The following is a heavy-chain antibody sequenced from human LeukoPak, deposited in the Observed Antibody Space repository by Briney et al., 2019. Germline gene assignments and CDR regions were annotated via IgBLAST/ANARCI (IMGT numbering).Heavy chain of an antibody. V-gene: IGHV4-59*01. CDR1: GGSISNYY. CDR3: ARATYDYVWGTSRTANFDY. J-gene: IGHJ4*02. CDR2: INYSGST. Sequence: SETLSLTCTVSGGSISNYYWSWIRQPPGKGLEWIGYINYSGSTNYNPSLKSRVNISLDTSKNHFSLKLSSVTAADTAVYYCARATYDYVWGTSRTANFDYWGQGTLVTVSS. D-gene: IGHD3-16*01.